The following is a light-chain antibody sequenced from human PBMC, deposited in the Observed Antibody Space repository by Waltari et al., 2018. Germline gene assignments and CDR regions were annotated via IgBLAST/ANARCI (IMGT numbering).Light chain of an antibody. V-gene: IGKV1-5*03. CDR1: HSLSNW. CDR3: QQYRNLWT. CDR2: KAS. Sequence: DIQMTPSASTWSASVGGRITTTCRASHSLSNWLSWYQQKPGKAPKVLIYKASTLESGVPSRFSGSGSGTEFTLTISRLQPDDFVAYYCQQYRNLWTFGQGTKVEIK. J-gene: IGKJ1*01.